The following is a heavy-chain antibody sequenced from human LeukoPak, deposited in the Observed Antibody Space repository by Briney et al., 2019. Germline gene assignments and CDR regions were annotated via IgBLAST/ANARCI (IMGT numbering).Heavy chain of an antibody. D-gene: IGHD5-24*01. Sequence: GASLQISYKGSGSSFTSYWIGWVRPMPGKGLEWMGIIYPGDSDTRYSPSFQGQVTISADKSISTAYLQWSSLKASDTAMYYCARLRWLQQQRAFDIWGQGTMVTVSS. J-gene: IGHJ3*02. CDR2: IYPGDSDT. CDR3: ARLRWLQQQRAFDI. V-gene: IGHV5-51*01. CDR1: GSSFTSYW.